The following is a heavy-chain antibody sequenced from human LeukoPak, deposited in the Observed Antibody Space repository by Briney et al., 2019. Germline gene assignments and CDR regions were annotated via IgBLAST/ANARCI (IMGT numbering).Heavy chain of an antibody. J-gene: IGHJ3*02. CDR3: ANSGVGDSNDAFDI. CDR1: GFTFSSYA. D-gene: IGHD3-10*01. CDR2: ISGSGGST. Sequence: GGSLRLSCAASGFTFSSYAMSWVRQAPGKGLEWVSAISGSGGSTYYADSEKGRFTISRDNSKNTLYLQMNSLRAEDTALYYCANSGVGDSNDAFDIWGQGTMVTVSS. V-gene: IGHV3-23*01.